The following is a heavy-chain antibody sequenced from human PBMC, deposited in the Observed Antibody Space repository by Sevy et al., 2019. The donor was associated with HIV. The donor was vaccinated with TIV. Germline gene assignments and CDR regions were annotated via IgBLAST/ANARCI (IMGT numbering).Heavy chain of an antibody. CDR2: INHSGST. V-gene: IGHV4-34*01. CDR3: ARGLRWELPRGGAFDI. Sequence: SETLSLTCAVYGGSFSGYYWSWIRQPPGKGLEWIGEINHSGSTNYNPSLKSRVTISVDTSKNQFSLKLSSVTAADTAVYYCARGLRWELPRGGAFDIWGQGTMVTVSS. D-gene: IGHD1-26*01. J-gene: IGHJ3*02. CDR1: GGSFSGYY.